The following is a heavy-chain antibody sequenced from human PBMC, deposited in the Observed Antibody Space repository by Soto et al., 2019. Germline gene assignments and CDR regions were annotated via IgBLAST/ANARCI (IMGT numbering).Heavy chain of an antibody. CDR1: GYPSSTYA. V-gene: IGHV1-3*05. J-gene: IGHJ6*02. CDR2: INADNGNS. Sequence: QVQLVQSGAEEKKPGASVKVSCKASGYPSSTYAMHGALQAPVQGRECIGWINADNGNSKYSQKCQCRVTITRDTSANTAYMELDSLRSEDTAVYYCATSTYCSSSTCYQWYGMDVWGQGTTVTVSS. CDR3: ATSTYCSSSTCYQWYGMDV. D-gene: IGHD2-2*01.